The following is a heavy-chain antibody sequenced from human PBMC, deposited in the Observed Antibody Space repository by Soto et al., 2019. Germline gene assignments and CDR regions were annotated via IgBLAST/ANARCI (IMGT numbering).Heavy chain of an antibody. Sequence: QVQLQQWGAGLLKPSETLSLTCAVYGGSFSGYYWSWIRQPPGKGLEWIGEINHSGSTNYNPSLKSRVTISVDTSQNQFSLKLSSVTAADTAVYYCARVRDRGDGYNFGSDYWGQGTLVTVSS. D-gene: IGHD5-12*01. V-gene: IGHV4-34*01. CDR3: ARVRDRGDGYNFGSDY. J-gene: IGHJ4*02. CDR1: GGSFSGYY. CDR2: INHSGST.